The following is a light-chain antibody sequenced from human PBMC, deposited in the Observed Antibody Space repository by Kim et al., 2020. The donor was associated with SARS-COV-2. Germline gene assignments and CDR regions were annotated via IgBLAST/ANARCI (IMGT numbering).Light chain of an antibody. Sequence: SYELTQPPSASVAPGKTARITCGGNNIGSKSVHWYQQKPGQAPVLVIYYDSDRPSGIPERFSGSNSGNTATLTISRVEAGDEADYYCQVWDSSSDHYVFG. CDR2: YDS. V-gene: IGLV3-21*04. CDR3: QVWDSSSDHYV. J-gene: IGLJ1*01. CDR1: NIGSKS.